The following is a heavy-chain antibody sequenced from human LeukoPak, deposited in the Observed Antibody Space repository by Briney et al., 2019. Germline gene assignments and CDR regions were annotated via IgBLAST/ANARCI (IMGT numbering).Heavy chain of an antibody. CDR2: IYSSGNT. CDR3: ARTPSGSYLIDFDY. Sequence: KSSETLSLTCTVSGGSISSTIYYWGWIRQPPGKGLEWIGNIYSSGNTYCNPSLKSRVTISVDTSKNQFSLKLSSVTAADTAVYYCARTPSGSYLIDFDYWGQGTLVTVSS. D-gene: IGHD1-26*01. CDR1: GGSISSTIYY. V-gene: IGHV4-39*01. J-gene: IGHJ4*02.